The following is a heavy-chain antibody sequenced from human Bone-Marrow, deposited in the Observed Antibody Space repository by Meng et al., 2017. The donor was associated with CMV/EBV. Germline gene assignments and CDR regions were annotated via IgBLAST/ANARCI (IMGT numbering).Heavy chain of an antibody. CDR3: TKSRNGYGGEDY. J-gene: IGHJ4*02. V-gene: IGHV3-23*01. CDR1: GFTFSTYS. CDR2: ISDSGGNT. Sequence: GGSLRLSCAATGFTFSTYSMNWVRQAPGKGLECVSTISDSGGNTYYADSVKGRFTISRDNSKNTLYLQMNSLRAEDTAVYYCTKSRNGYGGEDYWGQGTLVTVSS. D-gene: IGHD5-12*01.